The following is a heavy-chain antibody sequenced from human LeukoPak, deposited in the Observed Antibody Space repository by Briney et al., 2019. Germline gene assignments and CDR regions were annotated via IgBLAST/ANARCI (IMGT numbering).Heavy chain of an antibody. CDR2: ISNSGSTM. CDR1: GFTFSDYY. CDR3: ARDALGSYDY. J-gene: IGHJ4*02. Sequence: RSGGPLRLSCAASGFTFSDYYMFWIRQAPGKGLERISYISNSGSTMYYTDSVKGRFTISRDNAKNSLYLQMNSLRVEDTAVYYCARDALGSYDYWGQGTLVTVSS. D-gene: IGHD3-10*01. V-gene: IGHV3-11*01.